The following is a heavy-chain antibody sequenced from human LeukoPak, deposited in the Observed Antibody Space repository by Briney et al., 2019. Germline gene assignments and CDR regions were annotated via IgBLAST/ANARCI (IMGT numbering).Heavy chain of an antibody. CDR2: INPNSGGT. CDR1: GYTFTGYY. V-gene: IGHV1-2*02. CDR3: AREGSIAVAGTDY. D-gene: IGHD6-19*01. J-gene: IGHJ4*02. Sequence: ASLKVSCKASGYTFTGYYMHWVRQAPGQGLEWMGWINPNSGGTNYAQKFQGRVTMTRDTSISTAYMELSRLRSDDTAVYYCAREGSIAVAGTDYWGQGTLVTVSS.